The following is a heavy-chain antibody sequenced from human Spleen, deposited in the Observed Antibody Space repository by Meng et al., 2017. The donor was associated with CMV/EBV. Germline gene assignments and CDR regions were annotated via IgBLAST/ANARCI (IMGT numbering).Heavy chain of an antibody. V-gene: IGHV4-38-2*01. CDR2: IYLSGTT. CDR1: NYSISSGYY. Sequence: GSLRLSCSVSNYSISSGYYWGWVRQSPARGLEWIGSIYLSGTTYYNPYLKSRLTMSVDTSKNQFSLKVTSVTAADTAAYHCARIGPTTFDYWGQGTVVTVSS. J-gene: IGHJ4*02. D-gene: IGHD4-17*01. CDR3: ARIGPTTFDY.